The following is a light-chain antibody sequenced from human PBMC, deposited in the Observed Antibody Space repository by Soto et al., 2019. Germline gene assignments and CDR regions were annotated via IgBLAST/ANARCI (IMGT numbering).Light chain of an antibody. Sequence: DIQLTQSPSSLSASVGDRVTITCRATQGISHYLAWYQQKPGKVPNLLIYAASTLQSGLPSRFSGSGSGTDFTLAISSLQPEYVANYYCQTYNSVPRTFGQGTKVEIK. CDR3: QTYNSVPRT. V-gene: IGKV1-27*01. CDR1: QGISHY. CDR2: AAS. J-gene: IGKJ1*01.